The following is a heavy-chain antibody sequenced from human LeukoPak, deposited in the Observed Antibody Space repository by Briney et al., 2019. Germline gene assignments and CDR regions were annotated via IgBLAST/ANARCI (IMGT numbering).Heavy chain of an antibody. CDR3: AKKRGGAVAVGGYFDY. CDR2: ISYDGSNK. CDR1: GFTFSSFG. Sequence: GSSLTLSCAPSGFTFSSFGMQWVREAPGRGLECVAVISYDGSNKYYADSVKGRFTISRDNSKNTLYLQMNSLRAEDTAVYYCAKKRGGAVAVGGYFDYWGQGTLVTVSS. D-gene: IGHD6-19*01. J-gene: IGHJ4*02. V-gene: IGHV3-30*18.